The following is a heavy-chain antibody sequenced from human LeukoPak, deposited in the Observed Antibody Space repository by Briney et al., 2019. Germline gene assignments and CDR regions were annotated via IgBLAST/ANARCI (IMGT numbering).Heavy chain of an antibody. CDR1: GFSFSGYA. D-gene: IGHD3-10*01. Sequence: GGSLRLSCAASGFSFSGYAMSWVRQAPGKGLEWVSAISGGGGSTYYADSVKGRFTISRDNSKNTLYLQMISLRAEDTAVYYCAKKTSGSLSYYYGMDVWGQGTTVTVSS. V-gene: IGHV3-23*01. CDR3: AKKTSGSLSYYYGMDV. J-gene: IGHJ6*02. CDR2: ISGGGGST.